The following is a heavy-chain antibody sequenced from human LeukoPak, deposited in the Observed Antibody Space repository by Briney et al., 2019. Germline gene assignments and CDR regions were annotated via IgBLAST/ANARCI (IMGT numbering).Heavy chain of an antibody. Sequence: ASVKVSCKASGYTFTSYYMHWVRQAPGQGLEWMGWINPNSGGTNYAQKFQGRVTMTRDTSISTAYMELSRLRSDDTAVYYCARWAGVGGSSPHGFQHWGQGTLVTVSS. V-gene: IGHV1-2*02. J-gene: IGHJ1*01. CDR2: INPNSGGT. CDR3: ARWAGVGGSSPHGFQH. D-gene: IGHD1-26*01. CDR1: GYTFTSYY.